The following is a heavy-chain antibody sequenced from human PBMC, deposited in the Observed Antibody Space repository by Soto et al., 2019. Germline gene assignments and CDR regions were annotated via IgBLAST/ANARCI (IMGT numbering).Heavy chain of an antibody. D-gene: IGHD2-2*01. V-gene: IGHV3-30-3*01. Sequence: GGSLRLSCAASGFTFSSYAMHWVRQAPGKGLEWVAVISYDGSNKYYADSVKGRFTISRDNSKNTLYLQMNSLRAEDTAVYYCARERPGGCSSTSCYAYKGFYYYYGMDVWGQGTTVTASS. CDR3: ARERPGGCSSTSCYAYKGFYYYYGMDV. CDR2: ISYDGSNK. CDR1: GFTFSSYA. J-gene: IGHJ6*02.